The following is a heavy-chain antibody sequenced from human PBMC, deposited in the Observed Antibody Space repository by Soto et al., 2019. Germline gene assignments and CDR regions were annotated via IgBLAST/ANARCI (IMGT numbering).Heavy chain of an antibody. CDR2: FDPEDGET. V-gene: IGHV1-24*01. CDR1: GYTLTELS. Sequence: ASVKVSCKVSGYTLTELSMHWVRQAPGKGLEWMGGFDPEDGETIYAQKFQGRVTMTEDTSTDTAYMELSSLRSEDTAVYYCATDPKVGGSLDQWGYWGQGTLVTVSS. CDR3: ATDPKVGGSLDQWGY. J-gene: IGHJ4*02. D-gene: IGHD1-26*01.